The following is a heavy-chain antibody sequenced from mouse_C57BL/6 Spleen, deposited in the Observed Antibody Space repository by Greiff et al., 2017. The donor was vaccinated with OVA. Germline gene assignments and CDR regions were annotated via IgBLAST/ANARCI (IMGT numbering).Heavy chain of an antibody. CDR2: INPNNGGT. Sequence: EVQLQQSGPELVKPGASVKISCKASGYTFTDYYMNWVKQSHGKSLEWIGDINPNNGGTSYNQKFKGKATLTVDKSSSTAYMELRSLTSEDSAVYYCAREGQLRLLWFAYWGQGTLVTGSA. D-gene: IGHD3-2*02. CDR3: AREGQLRLLWFAY. CDR1: GYTFTDYY. V-gene: IGHV1-26*01. J-gene: IGHJ3*01.